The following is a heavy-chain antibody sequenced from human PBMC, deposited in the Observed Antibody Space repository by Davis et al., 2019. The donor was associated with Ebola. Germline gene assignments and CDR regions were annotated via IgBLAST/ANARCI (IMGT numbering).Heavy chain of an antibody. Sequence: SETLSLTCVVSGGSISSGGYSWSWIRQAPGKGLEWIGDIFYNGITNYNPSLKSRLTISIDTSTNQFSLKLRSVTAADTAMYYCARANTGMVPPEIDSWGQGTKVTVSS. D-gene: IGHD5-18*01. CDR3: ARANTGMVPPEIDS. CDR1: GGSISSGGYS. CDR2: IFYNGIT. V-gene: IGHV4-61*08. J-gene: IGHJ4*02.